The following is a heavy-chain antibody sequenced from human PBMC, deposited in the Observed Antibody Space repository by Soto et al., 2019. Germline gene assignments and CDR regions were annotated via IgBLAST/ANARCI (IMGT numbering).Heavy chain of an antibody. CDR1: GYTFSSFY. CDR2: MNPSGDRT. CDR3: ARGRGYSGDDLQEDGFDV. V-gene: IGHV1-46*01. Sequence: QVQLMQSGTEVKEPGASVNLSCKASGYTFSSFYIHWVRQAPGQGLEWVGIMNPSGDRTNYAQNFQGRVTMTRDTATSTVYMGLSSLRSEDTAVYYCARGRGYSGDDLQEDGFDVWGQGTMVTVS. J-gene: IGHJ3*01. D-gene: IGHD5-12*01.